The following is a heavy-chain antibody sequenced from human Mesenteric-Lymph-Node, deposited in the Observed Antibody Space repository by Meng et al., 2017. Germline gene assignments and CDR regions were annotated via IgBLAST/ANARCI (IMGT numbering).Heavy chain of an antibody. V-gene: IGHV3-23*01. D-gene: IGHD4-17*01. Sequence: GESLKISCVASGFTFTNYALTWVRQAPGKGLEWVSSITGGRAYTHYSDSVRGRFTISKDNSKNTVYLHMNSLRGDDTARYYCAKDPNGDYIGAFDTWGQGRVVTVSS. CDR1: GFTFTNYA. J-gene: IGHJ3*02. CDR3: AKDPNGDYIGAFDT. CDR2: ITGGRAYT.